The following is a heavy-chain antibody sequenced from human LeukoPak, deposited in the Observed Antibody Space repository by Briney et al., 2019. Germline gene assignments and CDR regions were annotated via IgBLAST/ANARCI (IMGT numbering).Heavy chain of an antibody. D-gene: IGHD3-10*01. CDR1: GFTFSSYW. CDR3: ARAGMVRGVIGWFDP. CDR2: IKQDGSEK. Sequence: GGSLRLSCAASGFTFSSYWMSWVRQAPGKGLEWVANIKQDGSEKYYVDSVKGRFTISRDNAKNSLYLQMNSLRAEDTAVYYCARAGMVRGVIGWFDPWGQGTLVTVSS. V-gene: IGHV3-7*01. J-gene: IGHJ5*02.